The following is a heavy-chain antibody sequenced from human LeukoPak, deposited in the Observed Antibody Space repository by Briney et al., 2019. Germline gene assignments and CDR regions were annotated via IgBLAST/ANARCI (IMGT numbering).Heavy chain of an antibody. CDR3: ARNGESGEYDY. CDR2: IYASGTT. V-gene: IGHV4-4*07. CDR1: GGSISSYY. D-gene: IGHD3-10*01. Sequence: PSETLSLTCTVSGGSISSYYWSWIRQPAGKGLEWIGRIYASGTTNYNPSLKSRVTISVDTSKNQFSLKLNSVTAADTAVYYCARNGESGEYDYWGQGTLVTVSS. J-gene: IGHJ4*02.